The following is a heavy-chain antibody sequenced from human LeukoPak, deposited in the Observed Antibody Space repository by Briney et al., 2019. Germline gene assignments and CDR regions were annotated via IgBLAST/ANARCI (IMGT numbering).Heavy chain of an antibody. CDR1: GYTFTGYY. D-gene: IGHD3-10*01. CDR3: ASFYGSGSYLWWDYYYMGV. V-gene: IGHV1-2*02. Sequence: ASVKVSCKASGYTFTGYYMHWVRQAPGQGLEWMGWINPNSGGTNYAQKFQGRVTMTRDTSISTAYMELSRLRSDDTAVYYCASFYGSGSYLWWDYYYMGVWGKGTTVTVSS. CDR2: INPNSGGT. J-gene: IGHJ6*03.